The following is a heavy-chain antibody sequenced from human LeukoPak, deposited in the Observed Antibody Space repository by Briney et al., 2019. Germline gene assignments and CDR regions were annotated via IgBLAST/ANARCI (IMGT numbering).Heavy chain of an antibody. Sequence: PGRSLRLSCAASGFTFSSYAMHWVRQAPGKGLEWVAVISYDGSNKYYADSVKGRFTISRDNSKNTLYLQMNSLRAEDTAVYYCARDHLPAQYYDFWSGMGYWGQGTLVTVSS. CDR1: GFTFSSYA. CDR3: ARDHLPAQYYDFWSGMGY. CDR2: ISYDGSNK. J-gene: IGHJ4*02. D-gene: IGHD3-3*01. V-gene: IGHV3-30-3*01.